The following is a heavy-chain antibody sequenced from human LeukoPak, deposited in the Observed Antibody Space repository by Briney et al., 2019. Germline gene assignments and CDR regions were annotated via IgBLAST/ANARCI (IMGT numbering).Heavy chain of an antibody. Sequence: SETLSLTCTVSGGSISSYYWSWIRQPPGRGLEWIGSIYYSGSTYYNPSLKSRVTISVDTSKNQFSLKLSSVTAADTAVYYCARDPIAARRGGFDYWGQGTLVTVSS. J-gene: IGHJ4*02. V-gene: IGHV4-39*07. D-gene: IGHD6-6*01. CDR1: GGSISSYY. CDR2: IYYSGST. CDR3: ARDPIAARRGGFDY.